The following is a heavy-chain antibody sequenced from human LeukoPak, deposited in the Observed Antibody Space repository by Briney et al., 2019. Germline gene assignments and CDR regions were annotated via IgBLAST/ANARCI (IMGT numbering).Heavy chain of an antibody. D-gene: IGHD3-16*02. J-gene: IGHJ4*02. CDR1: GGSIDSTNW. CDR2: IHHDGRI. CDR3: ARSHDHLWGNYPDY. V-gene: IGHV4/OR15-8*03. Sequence: SETLSLTCDVSGGSIDSTNWWNWVRQPPGKGLEWIGEIHHDGRINYNPSLKSRVTLSVDKSKNQFSLRLSSVTAADTAMYYCARSHDHLWGNYPDYWGQGTLVTVSS.